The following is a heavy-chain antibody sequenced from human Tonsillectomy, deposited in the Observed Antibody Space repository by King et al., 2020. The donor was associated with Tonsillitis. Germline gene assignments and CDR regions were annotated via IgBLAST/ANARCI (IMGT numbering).Heavy chain of an antibody. CDR1: GFTFSSYA. CDR2: ISGSGGST. CDR3: AKDLYYYYSRGYPYFDY. D-gene: IGHD3-22*01. Sequence: VQLVESGGGLVQPGGSLRLSCAASGFTFSSYAMSWVRQAPGKGLEWVSGISGSGGSTYYADSVKGRFTISRDNSKNTLYLQMNSLRAEDTAVYYCAKDLYYYYSRGYPYFDYWGQGTLVTVSS. V-gene: IGHV3-23*04. J-gene: IGHJ4*02.